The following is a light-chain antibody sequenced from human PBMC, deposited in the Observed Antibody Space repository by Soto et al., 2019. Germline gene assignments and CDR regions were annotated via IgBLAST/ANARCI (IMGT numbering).Light chain of an antibody. Sequence: DIQMTQSPSSLSASVGDRVTITCRASQTISNYLNWYQQKSGKAPKVLIYGASRLQSGVPSRYSGSRVGTDFTLPISGLQPEDFATYYCQQSYSSPYPFGPGTKVEIK. J-gene: IGKJ3*01. CDR1: QTISNY. CDR2: GAS. CDR3: QQSYSSPYP. V-gene: IGKV1-39*01.